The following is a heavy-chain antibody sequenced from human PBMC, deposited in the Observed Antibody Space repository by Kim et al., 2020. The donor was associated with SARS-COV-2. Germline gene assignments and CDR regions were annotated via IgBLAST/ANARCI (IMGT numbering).Heavy chain of an antibody. V-gene: IGHV4-59*08. Sequence: LKSRVPISVATSKNQFSLKLSSVTAADTAVYYCARHANYDSSGYYLPFDYWGQGTLVTVSS. J-gene: IGHJ4*02. CDR3: ARHANYDSSGYYLPFDY. D-gene: IGHD3-22*01.